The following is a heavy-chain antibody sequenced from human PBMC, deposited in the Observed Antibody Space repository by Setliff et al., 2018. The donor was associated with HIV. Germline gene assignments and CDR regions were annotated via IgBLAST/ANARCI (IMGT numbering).Heavy chain of an antibody. V-gene: IGHV4-34*01. CDR3: ARPAFGIGGGSLFDS. CDR1: GGSFSGYY. CDR2: INHSGST. Sequence: PSETLSLTCAVYGGSFSGYYWSWIRQPPGKGLEWIGEINHSGSTNYNPSLKSRVTISVDTSKNQFSLKVSSVTAADTAVYFCARPAFGIGGGSLFDSWGQGIVVTVSS. D-gene: IGHD3-3*01. J-gene: IGHJ4*02.